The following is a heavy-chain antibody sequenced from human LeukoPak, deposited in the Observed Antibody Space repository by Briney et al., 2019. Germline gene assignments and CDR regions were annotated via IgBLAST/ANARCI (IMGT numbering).Heavy chain of an antibody. D-gene: IGHD3-22*01. CDR2: IYYSGNT. CDR1: GGSISSGSYY. CDR3: ARVPYYDRSFDI. Sequence: SETLSLTCTVSGGSISSGSYYWGWIRQPPGKGLEWIGSIYYSGNTYYNPSLKSRVTISVDASKNEFSLKLTSVTAADTGVYYCARVPYYDRSFDIWGQGTMVTVSS. V-gene: IGHV4-39*07. J-gene: IGHJ3*02.